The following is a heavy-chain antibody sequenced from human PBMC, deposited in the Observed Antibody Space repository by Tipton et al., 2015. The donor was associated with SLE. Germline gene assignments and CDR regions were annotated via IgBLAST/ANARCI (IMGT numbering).Heavy chain of an antibody. V-gene: IGHV4-59*01. J-gene: IGHJ5*02. D-gene: IGHD3-3*01. CDR2: VSYIGSS. Sequence: TLSLTCSVSGDSLSPYYWSWIRHSPGKGLEWIAYVSYIGSSNSSPSLKSRVTMSVDTSKNHFSLKVNSVTAADTAVYYCARGGHYAWFGPWGQGFLVTVSS. CDR3: ARGGHYAWFGP. CDR1: GDSLSPYY.